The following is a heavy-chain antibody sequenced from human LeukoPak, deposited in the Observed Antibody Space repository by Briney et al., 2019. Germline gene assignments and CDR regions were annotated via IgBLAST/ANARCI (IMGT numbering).Heavy chain of an antibody. J-gene: IGHJ4*02. CDR1: GFTFSSYA. D-gene: IGHD6-13*01. Sequence: GGSLRLSCAASGFTFSSYAMSWVRQAPGKGLEWVSAISGSGGSTYYADSVKGRFTISRDNSKNTLYLQMNSLRAEDTAVYYCAKVRYSSSRLPYYFDYWGQGTLVTVSS. V-gene: IGHV3-23*01. CDR3: AKVRYSSSRLPYYFDY. CDR2: ISGSGGST.